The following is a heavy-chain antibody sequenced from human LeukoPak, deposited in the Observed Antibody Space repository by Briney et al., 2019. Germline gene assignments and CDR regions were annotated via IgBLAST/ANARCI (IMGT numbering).Heavy chain of an antibody. J-gene: IGHJ6*03. V-gene: IGHV1-46*01. Sequence: ASVKVSCKASGYTFTSYYMHWVRQAPGQGLEWMGIINPRGGSTSYAQKFQGRVTMTRDMSTSTVYMELSSLRSEDTAVYYCARVGSASYYMDVWGKGTTVTVSS. CDR1: GYTFTSYY. CDR2: INPRGGST. CDR3: ARVGSASYYMDV.